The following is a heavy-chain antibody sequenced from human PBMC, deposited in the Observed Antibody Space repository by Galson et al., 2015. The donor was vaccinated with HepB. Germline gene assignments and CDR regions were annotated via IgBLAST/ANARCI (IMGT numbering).Heavy chain of an antibody. Sequence: CAISGDSVSSNSATWNWIRQSPSRGLEWLGRTYYRSKWYNDYAESVKSRITINPDSSENQFSLHLNSVTPDDKAVYYCARGLAVALEYWGQGTLVTVSS. CDR2: TYYRSKWYN. CDR1: GDSVSSNSAT. J-gene: IGHJ4*02. CDR3: ARGLAVALEY. V-gene: IGHV6-1*01. D-gene: IGHD6-19*01.